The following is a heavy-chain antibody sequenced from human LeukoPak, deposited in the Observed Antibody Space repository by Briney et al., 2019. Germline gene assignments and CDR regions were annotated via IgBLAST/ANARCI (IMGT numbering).Heavy chain of an antibody. V-gene: IGHV3-30*04. Sequence: GGSLRLSCAASGFTFSSYAMHWVRQAPGKGLEWVAVISYDGSNKYYADSVKGRFTISRDNSKNTLYLQMNSLRDEDTAVYYCARDSTIALTIVATPGYYFDYWGQGTLVTVSS. CDR1: GFTFSSYA. CDR3: ARDSTIALTIVATPGYYFDY. D-gene: IGHD5-12*01. J-gene: IGHJ4*02. CDR2: ISYDGSNK.